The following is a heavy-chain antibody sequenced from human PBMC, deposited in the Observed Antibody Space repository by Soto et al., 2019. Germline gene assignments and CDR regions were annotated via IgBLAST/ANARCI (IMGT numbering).Heavy chain of an antibody. CDR2: ISYDGSNQ. V-gene: IGHV3-30*03. D-gene: IGHD3-3*01. J-gene: IGHJ6*02. CDR1: GFTFSSYG. Sequence: QVQLVESGGGVVQPGRSLRLSCAASGFTFSSYGMHWVRQAPGKGLEWVAVISYDGSNQYYADSVKGRFTISRDNSKNTLYLQMNSLRAEDTAVYYCALGVVSRGGMDVWGQGTTVTVSS. CDR3: ALGVVSRGGMDV.